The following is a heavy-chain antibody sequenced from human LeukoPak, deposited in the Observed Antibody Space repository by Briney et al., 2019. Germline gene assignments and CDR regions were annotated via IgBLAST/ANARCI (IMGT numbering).Heavy chain of an antibody. CDR3: ARVTAFRVQTPYYFDY. D-gene: IGHD1-1*01. V-gene: IGHV4-38-2*02. CDR1: GYSISSGYY. J-gene: IGHJ4*02. CDR2: IYHSGST. Sequence: KPSETLSLTCTVSGYSISSGYYWGWIRQPPGKGLEWIGSIYHSGSTYYNPSLKSRVTISVDTSKNQFSLKLSSVTAADTAVYYCARVTAFRVQTPYYFDYWGQGTLVTVSS.